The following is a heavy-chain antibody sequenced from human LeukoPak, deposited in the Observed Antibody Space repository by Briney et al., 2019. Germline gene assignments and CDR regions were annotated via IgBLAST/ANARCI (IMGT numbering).Heavy chain of an antibody. V-gene: IGHV1-3*01. CDR1: GYTFTSYA. D-gene: IGHD3-16*01. Sequence: ASVKVSCMASGYTFTSYAMHWVRQAPGQRLEWMGWINAGNGNTKYSQKFQGRVTITRDTSASTAYMELRSLRSDDTAVYYCARDLGMIMITFGGVIPFDYWGQGTLVTVSS. CDR3: ARDLGMIMITFGGVIPFDY. J-gene: IGHJ4*02. CDR2: INAGNGNT.